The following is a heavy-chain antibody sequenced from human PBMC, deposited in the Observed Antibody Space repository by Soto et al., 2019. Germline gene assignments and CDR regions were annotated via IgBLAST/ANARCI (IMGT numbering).Heavy chain of an antibody. Sequence: PRVSLXLSFVASGFTVSNNDMSWVRQAPGKGLEWVSAIRASGDRTYFADSVKGRFTISRDNTKNTLYLQMNSLRAEDTALYYCAKDQSTSYFDSSVSLDYLGQGTLVTVSS. J-gene: IGHJ4*02. CDR1: GFTVSNND. CDR2: IRASGDRT. D-gene: IGHD3-22*01. CDR3: AKDQSTSYFDSSVSLDY. V-gene: IGHV3-23*01.